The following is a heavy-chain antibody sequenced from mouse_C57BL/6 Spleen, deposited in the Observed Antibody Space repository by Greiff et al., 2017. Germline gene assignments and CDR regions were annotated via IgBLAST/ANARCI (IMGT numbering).Heavy chain of an antibody. CDR2: IYPGGGYT. CDR3: ARTGMYGDWYFDV. D-gene: IGHD1-1*01. Sequence: VQLQQSGAELVRPGTSVKMSCKASGYTFTNYWIGWAKQRPGHGLEWIGDIYPGGGYTNYNEKFKGKATLTADKSSSTAYMQFSSLKAEDSAIYSCARTGMYGDWYFDVWGTGTTVTVSS. CDR1: GYTFTNYW. J-gene: IGHJ1*03. V-gene: IGHV1-63*01.